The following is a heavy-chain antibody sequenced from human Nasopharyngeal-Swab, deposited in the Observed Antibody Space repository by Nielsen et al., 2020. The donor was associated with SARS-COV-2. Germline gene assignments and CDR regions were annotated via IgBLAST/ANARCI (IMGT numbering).Heavy chain of an antibody. J-gene: IGHJ4*02. V-gene: IGHV3-23*01. CDR2: ISGSGGST. CDR1: GFTFSNYA. CDR3: VKHQGSSSDQ. Sequence: GESLKISCAASGFTFSNYAMSWVRQAPGKGLEWVSAISGSGGSTYYADSVKGRFTISRDNAKNTLYLQMNSLRVEDTAVYYCVKHQGSSSDQWGQGTLVTVSS.